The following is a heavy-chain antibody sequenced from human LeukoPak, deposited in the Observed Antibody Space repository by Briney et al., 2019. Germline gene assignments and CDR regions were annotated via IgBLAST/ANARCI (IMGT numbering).Heavy chain of an antibody. CDR3: AREAGYGDLTVFDY. CDR2: IYYSGST. D-gene: IGHD4-17*01. CDR1: GGSISSGGYY. V-gene: IGHV4-31*03. Sequence: PSETLSLTCTVSGGSISSGGYYWSWIRQHPGKGLEWIGYIYYSGSTYYNPSLKSRVTISVDTSRNQFSLKLSSVTAADTAVYYCAREAGYGDLTVFDYWGQGTLVTVSS. J-gene: IGHJ4*02.